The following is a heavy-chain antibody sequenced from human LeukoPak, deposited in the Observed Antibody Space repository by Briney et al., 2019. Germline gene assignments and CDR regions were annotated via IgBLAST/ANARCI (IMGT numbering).Heavy chain of an antibody. CDR1: GFTFSSYW. Sequence: GGSLRLSCAASGFTFSSYWMSWVRQAPGKGLEWVANINQDGSEKYYVDSVKGRFTISRDNAKNSLYLQMNSLRAEDTAVYYCARDHGPPRHYDSSGYYVWGQGTLVTVSS. J-gene: IGHJ4*02. D-gene: IGHD3-22*01. CDR2: INQDGSEK. CDR3: ARDHGPPRHYDSSGYYV. V-gene: IGHV3-7*01.